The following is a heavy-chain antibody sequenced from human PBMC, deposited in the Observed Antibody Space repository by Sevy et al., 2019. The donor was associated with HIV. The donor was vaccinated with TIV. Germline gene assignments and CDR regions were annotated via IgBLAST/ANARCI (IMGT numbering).Heavy chain of an antibody. CDR1: GGSVGNDDYY. D-gene: IGHD6-13*01. CDR3: ARGVASSGAYKFDY. CDR2: IFYSGST. J-gene: IGHJ4*02. Sequence: SETLSLTCTVSGGSVGNDDYYWSWIRQPPGKGLEWIGYIFYSGSTYSNPSLKSRGSISVDTSKNHFSLRLRSVTAADTAVYYCARGVASSGAYKFDYWGPGTLVTVSS. V-gene: IGHV4-30-4*01.